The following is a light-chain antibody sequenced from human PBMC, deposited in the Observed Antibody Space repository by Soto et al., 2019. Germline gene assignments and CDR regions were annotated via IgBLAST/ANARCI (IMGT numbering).Light chain of an antibody. CDR3: QQGFT. CDR2: GAS. J-gene: IGKJ3*01. V-gene: IGKV3-20*01. Sequence: EIVLTQSPGTLSLSPGERATLSCRASQSVSSSYLAWYQQKPGQAPRLLIYGASSRATGIPDRFSGSGSGTDFTLTISRLETEDFAVYYCQQGFTFGPGTKVDIK. CDR1: QSVSSSY.